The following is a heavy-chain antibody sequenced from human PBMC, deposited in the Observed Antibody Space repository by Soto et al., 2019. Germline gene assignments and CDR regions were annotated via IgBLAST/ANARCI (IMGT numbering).Heavy chain of an antibody. Sequence: ASVKVSCKASGYTFTSYAMHWVRQAPGQRLEWVGWINAGNGNTKYSQKFQARVTITRDTSASTAYMELSSLRSEDTAVYYCARGVSPYYFDYWGQGTRVTVSS. D-gene: IGHD6-13*01. CDR1: GYTFTSYA. J-gene: IGHJ4*02. V-gene: IGHV1-3*01. CDR2: INAGNGNT. CDR3: ARGVSPYYFDY.